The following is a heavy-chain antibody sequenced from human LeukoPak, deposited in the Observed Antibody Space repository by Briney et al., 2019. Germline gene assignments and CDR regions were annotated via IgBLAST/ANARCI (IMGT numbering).Heavy chain of an antibody. CDR1: GFTFTSYS. V-gene: IGHV3-21*01. J-gene: IGHJ4*02. CDR3: ARDRYGDSSFDY. CDR2: INSRSSYI. D-gene: IGHD4-17*01. Sequence: PGGSLRLSCAASGFTFTSYSINWVRQAPGKGLEWVSSINSRSSYIYYADSVKGRFTISRDNAKNSIYLQMNSLRAEDTAVYYCARDRYGDSSFDYWGEGTLVTVSS.